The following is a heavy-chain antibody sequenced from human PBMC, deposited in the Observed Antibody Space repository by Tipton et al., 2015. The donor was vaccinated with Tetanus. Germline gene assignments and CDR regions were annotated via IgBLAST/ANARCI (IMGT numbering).Heavy chain of an antibody. D-gene: IGHD3/OR15-3a*01. V-gene: IGHV3-7*01. CDR1: GFTFSDYW. CDR2: IQRNGGQT. J-gene: IGHJ6*03. CDR3: ARDRGEDWTNFYYMDV. Sequence: QLVQSGGGLVKPGGSLRLSCIGSGFTFSDYWMSWVRQAPGKGLEWVANIQRNGGQTYYADSVKGRFTISRGADNSLYLQMTSLRVEDTALYYCARDRGEDWTNFYYMDVWGKGTTVTVSS.